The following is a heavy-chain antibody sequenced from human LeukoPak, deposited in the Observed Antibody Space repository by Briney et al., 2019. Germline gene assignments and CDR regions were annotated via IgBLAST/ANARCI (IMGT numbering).Heavy chain of an antibody. V-gene: IGHV1-2*02. CDR2: INHNSGGT. D-gene: IGHD2-2*01. CDR1: GYTFTGYY. CDR3: ARGGHKRKVVPAAIDY. Sequence: GASVKVSCKASGYTFTGYYMHWVRQAPGQGLEWMGWINHNSGGTNYAQKFHGRVTMTRDTSISTDYMELSRLRSDDTAVYYCARGGHKRKVVPAAIDYWGQGTLVTVSS. J-gene: IGHJ4*02.